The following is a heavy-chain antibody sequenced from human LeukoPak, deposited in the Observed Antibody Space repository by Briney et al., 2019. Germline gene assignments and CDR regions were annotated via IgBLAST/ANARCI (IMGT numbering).Heavy chain of an antibody. V-gene: IGHV3-23*01. D-gene: IGHD2-2*02. CDR2: FSGSGGST. Sequence: GGSLRLSCAASGFTVSSNYMSWVRQAPGKGLEWVSTFSGSGGSTYYADSVKGRFTISRDNSRNTLYLQMNSLRAEDTAVYYCAKTVSGRYCSSTSCYIPFDYWGQGTLVTVSS. CDR1: GFTVSSNY. J-gene: IGHJ4*02. CDR3: AKTVSGRYCSSTSCYIPFDY.